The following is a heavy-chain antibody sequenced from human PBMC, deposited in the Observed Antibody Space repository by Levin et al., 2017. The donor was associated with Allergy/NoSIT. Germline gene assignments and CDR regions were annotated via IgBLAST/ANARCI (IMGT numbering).Heavy chain of an antibody. J-gene: IGHJ4*02. D-gene: IGHD5-24*01. Sequence: KISCKASGGTYNTYRFTWVRQAPGQGLEWMGRTIASLDYTKYAQKFQGRVTIVADKSATTVSLELSSLTCEDTAVYYCARELGHGYDYWGQGTLVTVSS. V-gene: IGHV1-69*04. CDR3: ARELGHGYDY. CDR1: GGTYNTYR. CDR2: TIASLDYT.